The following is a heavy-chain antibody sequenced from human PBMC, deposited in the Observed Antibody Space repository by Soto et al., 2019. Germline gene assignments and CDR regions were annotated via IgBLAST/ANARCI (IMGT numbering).Heavy chain of an antibody. Sequence: GGSLRLSCAASGFTFSTYALSWVRQAPGKGLEWVSAISANGQGIYYADSVKGRFTISRDNSKNTLLLQMNSLGAEDTAVYYCAKDSNKYSSSLRGRYLDYWGQGMGVTVSS. J-gene: IGHJ4*02. D-gene: IGHD4-4*01. CDR2: ISANGQGI. CDR3: AKDSNKYSSSLRGRYLDY. CDR1: GFTFSTYA. V-gene: IGHV3-23*01.